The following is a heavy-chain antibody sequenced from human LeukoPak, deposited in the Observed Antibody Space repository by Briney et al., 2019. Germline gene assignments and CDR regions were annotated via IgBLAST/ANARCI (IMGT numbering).Heavy chain of an antibody. Sequence: GGSLRLSCAASGFTFSNAWMSWVRQAPGKGLEWVGRIKSTTDGGTTDYAAPVKGRFTISRDDSKNTLYLQMNSLKTEDTAVYYCTTEDMVRGVISTYWGQGTLVTVSS. V-gene: IGHV3-15*01. CDR1: GFTFSNAW. CDR3: TTEDMVRGVISTY. D-gene: IGHD3-10*01. J-gene: IGHJ4*02. CDR2: IKSTTDGGTT.